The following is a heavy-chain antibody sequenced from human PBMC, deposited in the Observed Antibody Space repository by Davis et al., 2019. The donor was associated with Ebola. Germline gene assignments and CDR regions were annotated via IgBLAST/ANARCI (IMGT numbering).Heavy chain of an antibody. Sequence: GGSLRLSCAASGFIFSAYAMTWVRQAPGQGLEWVSAISGSGGSTYYADSLRGRFTISRDNSKNTLYLQMNSLRAEDTAVYYCAKDRYYDSRGDYFDYWGQGTPVTVSS. CDR1: GFIFSAYA. J-gene: IGHJ4*02. V-gene: IGHV3-23*01. D-gene: IGHD3-22*01. CDR2: ISGSGGST. CDR3: AKDRYYDSRGDYFDY.